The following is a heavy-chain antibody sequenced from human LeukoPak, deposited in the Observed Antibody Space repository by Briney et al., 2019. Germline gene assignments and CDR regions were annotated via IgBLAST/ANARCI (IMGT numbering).Heavy chain of an antibody. Sequence: GGSLRLSCAASGFTFSSNSMNWVRQAPGKGLEWVSSISGSSTYIYYPDSVKGRFTISRDNAKNSLYLQMSNLRAEDTAVYYCARGEGDYFDYWGQGTLVTVSS. CDR3: ARGEGDYFDY. J-gene: IGHJ4*02. CDR1: GFTFSSNS. V-gene: IGHV3-21*06. CDR2: ISGSSTYI.